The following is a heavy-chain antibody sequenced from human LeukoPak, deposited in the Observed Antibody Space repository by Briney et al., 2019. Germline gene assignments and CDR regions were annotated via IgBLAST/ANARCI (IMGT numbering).Heavy chain of an antibody. Sequence: ASVKVSCKASVYSFTGYFIHWVRQAPGQGLEWMGWINPNGGGTNYAQKFQGRVTMTRDSSISTAYMELSRLRSDDAAVYYCARDSRRDNCNFFDYWGQGTLVSVFS. J-gene: IGHJ4*02. CDR2: INPNGGGT. CDR1: VYSFTGYF. D-gene: IGHD5-24*01. V-gene: IGHV1-2*02. CDR3: ARDSRRDNCNFFDY.